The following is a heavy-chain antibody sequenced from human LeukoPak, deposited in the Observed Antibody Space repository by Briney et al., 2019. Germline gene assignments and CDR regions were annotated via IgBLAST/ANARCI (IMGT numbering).Heavy chain of an antibody. CDR2: INPNSGGT. CDR1: GYTFTGYY. CDR3: ASRRDFWSGDTFDY. Sequence: ALVKVSCKASGYTFTGYYMHWVRQAPGQGLEWMGRINPNSGGTNYAQKFQGRVTMTRDTSISTAYMELSRLRSDDTAVYYCASRRDFWSGDTFDYWGQGTLVTVSS. V-gene: IGHV1-2*06. J-gene: IGHJ4*02. D-gene: IGHD3-3*01.